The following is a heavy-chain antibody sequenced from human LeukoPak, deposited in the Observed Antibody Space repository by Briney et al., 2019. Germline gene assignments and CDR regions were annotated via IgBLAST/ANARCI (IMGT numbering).Heavy chain of an antibody. V-gene: IGHV4-39*01. CDR2: IYYSGST. J-gene: IGHJ3*02. CDR3: ARHSIAYCGGDCLGAFDI. Sequence: PSETLSLTCTVSGGSISSYYWGWIRQPPGKGLEWIGSIYYSGSTYYNPSLKSRVTISVDTSKNQFSLKLSSVTAADTAVYYCARHSIAYCGGDCLGAFDIWGQGTMVTVSS. CDR1: GGSISSYY. D-gene: IGHD2-21*02.